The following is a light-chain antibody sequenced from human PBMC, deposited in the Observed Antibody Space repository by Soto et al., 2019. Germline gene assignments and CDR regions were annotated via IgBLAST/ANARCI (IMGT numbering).Light chain of an antibody. J-gene: IGLJ1*01. CDR1: SSDVGGYNY. CDR3: SSYTSSSTPYV. Sequence: QSVLTQPASVSGSPGQSITISCTGTSSDVGGYNYVSWYQQHPGKAPKLMIYDVSNRPSGVSNRFSGSKSGNTASLTISGLQVEDEPDYYCSSYTSSSTPYVFGSGTKVTVL. V-gene: IGLV2-14*01. CDR2: DVS.